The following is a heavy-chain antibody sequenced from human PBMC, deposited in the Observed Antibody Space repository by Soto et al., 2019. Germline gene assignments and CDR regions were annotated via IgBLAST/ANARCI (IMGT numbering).Heavy chain of an antibody. CDR3: ASGRGYDILTGYYPYFDY. V-gene: IGHV3-72*01. CDR2: IRNKAHSYST. J-gene: IGHJ4*02. D-gene: IGHD3-9*01. CDR1: GFTFGDHY. Sequence: GGSLRLSCAVSGFTFGDHYMDWVRQAPGKGLEWIGRIRNKAHSYSTTYAASVKGRLIISRDDSKKSLYLQMNSLRAEDTALYYCASGRGYDILTGYYPYFDYWGQGTLVTVSS.